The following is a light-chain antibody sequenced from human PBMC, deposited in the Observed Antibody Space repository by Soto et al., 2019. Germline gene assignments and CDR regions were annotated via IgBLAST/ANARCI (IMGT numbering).Light chain of an antibody. CDR1: QSVSSAY. Sequence: ESVLTQSPGTLSLSPGERATLSCRASQSVSSAYLGWYQQKPGQAPRLLIYGASNRATGVPDRFSGSGSGTDFTLTISRLESEDFAVYFCQHYSTSPPFTFGPGTKVDIK. CDR2: GAS. V-gene: IGKV3-20*01. J-gene: IGKJ3*01. CDR3: QHYSTSPPFT.